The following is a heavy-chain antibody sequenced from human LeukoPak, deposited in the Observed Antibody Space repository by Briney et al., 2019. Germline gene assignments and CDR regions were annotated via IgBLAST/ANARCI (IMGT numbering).Heavy chain of an antibody. CDR2: ITPMFGTA. D-gene: IGHD3-22*01. Sequence: SVRVSCKASGGTFSSYAISWVRQAPGQGLEWMGGITPMFGTANYAQKFQGRVTITADESTSTAYMELSSLRSEDTAVYYCAREWGHDSSGYFFGYWGQGTLVTVSS. CDR3: AREWGHDSSGYFFGY. V-gene: IGHV1-69*13. J-gene: IGHJ4*02. CDR1: GGTFSSYA.